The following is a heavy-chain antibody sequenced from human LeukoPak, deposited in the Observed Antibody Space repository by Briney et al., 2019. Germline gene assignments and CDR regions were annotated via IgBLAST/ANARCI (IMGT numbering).Heavy chain of an antibody. V-gene: IGHV1-2*02. Sequence: ASVKVSCEASGYTFTGYYMHWVRQAPGQGLEWMGWINPNSGGTNYAQKFQGRVTMTRDTSTSTVYMELSSLRSEDTAVYYCASDDSSGYYLWGQGTLVTVSS. J-gene: IGHJ4*02. CDR3: ASDDSSGYYL. D-gene: IGHD3-22*01. CDR1: GYTFTGYY. CDR2: INPNSGGT.